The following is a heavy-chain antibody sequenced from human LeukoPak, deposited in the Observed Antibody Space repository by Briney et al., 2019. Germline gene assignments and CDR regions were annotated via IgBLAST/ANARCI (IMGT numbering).Heavy chain of an antibody. D-gene: IGHD3-22*01. J-gene: IGHJ4*02. V-gene: IGHV3-23*01. Sequence: GGSLRLSCAASGFTFSSYAMSWVRQAPGNGLEWVSAISGSGGSTYYADSVKGRFTISRDNSKNTLYLQMNSLRAEDTAVYYCAKVVGYYYDSIDFWGQGTLVTVSS. CDR1: GFTFSSYA. CDR3: AKVVGYYYDSIDF. CDR2: ISGSGGST.